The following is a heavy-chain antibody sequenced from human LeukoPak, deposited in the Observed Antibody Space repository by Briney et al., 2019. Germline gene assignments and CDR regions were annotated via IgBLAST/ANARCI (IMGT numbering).Heavy chain of an antibody. Sequence: PGGSLRLSCAASGFTFSSYSMNWVRQAPGKGLEWVSSISSSSSYIYYADSVKGRFTISRDNAKNSLYLQMNSLRAEDTAVYYCASGSDWYKVFDYWGQGTLVTVSS. J-gene: IGHJ4*02. CDR1: GFTFSSYS. V-gene: IGHV3-21*01. D-gene: IGHD6-19*01. CDR3: ASGSDWYKVFDY. CDR2: ISSSSSYI.